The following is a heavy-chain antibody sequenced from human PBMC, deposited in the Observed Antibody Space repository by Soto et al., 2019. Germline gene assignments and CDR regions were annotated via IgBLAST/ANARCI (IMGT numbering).Heavy chain of an antibody. J-gene: IGHJ3*02. CDR2: ISSSSSYI. Sequence: GGSLRLSCAASGFTFSSYSMNWVRQAPGKGLEWVSSISSSSSYIYYADSVKGRFTISRDNAKNSLYLQMNSLRAEDTAVYYCASEYCSSTSCNEGAFDIWGHGTMVTVSS. V-gene: IGHV3-21*01. CDR1: GFTFSSYS. D-gene: IGHD2-2*01. CDR3: ASEYCSSTSCNEGAFDI.